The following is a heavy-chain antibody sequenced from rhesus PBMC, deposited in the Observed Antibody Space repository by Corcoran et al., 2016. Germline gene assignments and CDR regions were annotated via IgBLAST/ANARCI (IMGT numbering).Heavy chain of an antibody. CDR3: ASVGHRFDV. CDR1: GGSISSSY. V-gene: IGHV4-169*02. D-gene: IGHD5-24*01. CDR2: NYGSGRST. Sequence: QLQLQESGPGLVKPSETLSVTCAVSGGSISSSYWSWIRQAPGKGLEWIGFNYGSGRSTNYNPSLKSRVTLSVDTSKNQLSLKLSSVTAADTAVYYCASVGHRFDVWGPGVLVTVSS. J-gene: IGHJ5-1*01.